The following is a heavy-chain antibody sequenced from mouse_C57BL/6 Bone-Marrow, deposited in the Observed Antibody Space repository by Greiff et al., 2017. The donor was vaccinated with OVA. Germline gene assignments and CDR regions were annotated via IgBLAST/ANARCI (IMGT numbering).Heavy chain of an antibody. CDR3: ASTVITTVFDY. CDR2: IRYAGSN. V-gene: IGHV3-6*01. CDR1: GYSITSGYY. Sequence: ESGPGLVKPSQSLSLTCSVTGYSITSGYYWNWIRQFPGNILEWMGYIRYAGSNNYNPSLKNRIPFTRDTSKNQLSLKLNSGTTDDTATYYCASTVITTVFDYWGQGTTLTVSS. D-gene: IGHD1-1*01. J-gene: IGHJ2*01.